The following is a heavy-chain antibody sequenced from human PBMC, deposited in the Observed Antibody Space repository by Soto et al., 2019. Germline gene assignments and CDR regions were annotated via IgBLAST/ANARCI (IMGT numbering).Heavy chain of an antibody. CDR3: ARAKWYGELFRIDWYDP. CDR1: GGSISSGGYY. D-gene: IGHD3-10*01. Sequence: SETLSLTCTVSGGSISSGGYYWSWIRQHPGKGLEWIGYIYYSGSTYYNPSLKSRVTISVDTSKNQFSLKLSSVTAADTAVYYCARAKWYGELFRIDWYDPWSQGTLVTVSS. CDR2: IYYSGST. V-gene: IGHV4-31*03. J-gene: IGHJ5*02.